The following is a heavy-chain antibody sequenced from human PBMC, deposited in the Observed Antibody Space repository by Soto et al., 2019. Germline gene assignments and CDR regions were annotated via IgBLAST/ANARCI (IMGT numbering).Heavy chain of an antibody. CDR1: GVSISSYY. CDR3: ARESASESHIAY. V-gene: IGHV4-4*07. J-gene: IGHJ4*02. D-gene: IGHD3-10*01. Sequence: QVQLQESGPTLVKPSETLSLSCTVSGVSISSYYWSWIRQPAGKGLEWIGRIYSTGSKNYNPSLKRRVTMSVDTSKDQFALKLSCVTAADTAVYYCARESASESHIAYWGQGALVTVSS. CDR2: IYSTGSK.